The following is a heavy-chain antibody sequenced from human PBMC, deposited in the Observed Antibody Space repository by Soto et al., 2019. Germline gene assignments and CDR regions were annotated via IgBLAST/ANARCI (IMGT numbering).Heavy chain of an antibody. Sequence: QVQLVESGGGVVQPGRSLTLSCAASGFTFSSYGMHWVRQAPGKGLEWVAVISYDGSNKYYADSVKGRFTISRDNSKNTLYLQMNSLRAEDTAVYYCAKDLDIVVVPAAYYYYYYMDVWGKGTTVTASS. CDR2: ISYDGSNK. CDR3: AKDLDIVVVPAAYYYYYYMDV. D-gene: IGHD2-2*01. V-gene: IGHV3-30*18. CDR1: GFTFSSYG. J-gene: IGHJ6*03.